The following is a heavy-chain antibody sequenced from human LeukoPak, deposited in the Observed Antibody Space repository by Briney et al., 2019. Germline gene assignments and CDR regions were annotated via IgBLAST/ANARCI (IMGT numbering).Heavy chain of an antibody. J-gene: IGHJ4*02. CDR2: ISGSGGST. CDR1: GFTFSSYA. D-gene: IGHD3-22*01. V-gene: IGHV3-23*01. Sequence: GGSLRLPCAASGFTFSSYAMSWVRQAPGKGLEWVSAISGSGGSTYYADSVKGRFTISRDNSKNTLYLQMNSPRAEDTAVYYCAKRGDYYDSSGYPYYFDYWGQGTLVTVSS. CDR3: AKRGDYYDSSGYPYYFDY.